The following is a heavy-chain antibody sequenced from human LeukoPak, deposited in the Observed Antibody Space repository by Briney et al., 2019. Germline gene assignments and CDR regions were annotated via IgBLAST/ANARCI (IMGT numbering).Heavy chain of an antibody. D-gene: IGHD3-16*02. CDR1: GFTISSYS. Sequence: GGSLRLSCAASGFTISSYSMNWVRQAPGKGLEWVSSISSSSSYIYYADSVKGRFTISRDNAKNSLYLQMNSLRAEDTAVYYCARDDYVWGSYLFDYWGQGTLVTVSS. J-gene: IGHJ4*02. CDR3: ARDDYVWGSYLFDY. V-gene: IGHV3-21*01. CDR2: ISSSSSYI.